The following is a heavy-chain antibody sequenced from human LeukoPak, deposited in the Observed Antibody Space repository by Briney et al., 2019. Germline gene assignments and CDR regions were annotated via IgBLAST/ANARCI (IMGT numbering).Heavy chain of an antibody. CDR2: IDGSSRSI. V-gene: IGHV3-48*02. CDR3: ARKMAL. J-gene: IGHJ4*02. CDR1: GFTFSSYG. D-gene: IGHD5-24*01. Sequence: PGGSLRLSCAASGFTFSSYGINWVRQAPGKGLEWVSYIDGSSRSIYYADSVKGRFTVSRDNAKNSLFLQMNNLRDEDTAVYFCARKMALWGQGTLVTVSS.